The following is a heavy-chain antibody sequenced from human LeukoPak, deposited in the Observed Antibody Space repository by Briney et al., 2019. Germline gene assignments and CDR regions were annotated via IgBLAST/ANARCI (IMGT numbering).Heavy chain of an antibody. Sequence: GRSLRLSCAASGFTFDDYAMHWVRQAPGKGLEWVSGISWNSGSIGYADSVKGRFTISRDNAKNSLYLQMNSLRPEDTAVYYCARSHLVWDPPDYWGQGTLVTVSS. V-gene: IGHV3-9*01. D-gene: IGHD1-14*01. CDR2: ISWNSGSI. CDR1: GFTFDDYA. CDR3: ARSHLVWDPPDY. J-gene: IGHJ4*02.